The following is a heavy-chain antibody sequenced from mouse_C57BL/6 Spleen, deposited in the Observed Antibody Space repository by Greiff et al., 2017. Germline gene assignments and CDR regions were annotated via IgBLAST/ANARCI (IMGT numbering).Heavy chain of an antibody. Sequence: EVQLQQSGPELVKPGASVKISCKASGYTFTDYYMNWVKQSHGKSLEWIGAINPNNGGTSYNQKFKGKATLTVDKSSSTAYMELRSLTSEDSAVYYCARHYYGSSYYFDYWGQGTTLTVSS. D-gene: IGHD1-1*01. CDR2: INPNNGGT. J-gene: IGHJ2*01. CDR3: ARHYYGSSYYFDY. V-gene: IGHV1-26*01. CDR1: GYTFTDYY.